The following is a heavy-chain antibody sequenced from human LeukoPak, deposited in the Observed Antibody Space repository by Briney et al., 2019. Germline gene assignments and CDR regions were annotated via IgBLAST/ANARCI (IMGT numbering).Heavy chain of an antibody. CDR3: ARDMDPYYFDY. CDR1: GFTFSPYN. CDR2: ISSGSTTI. Sequence: GGSLRRSCAASGFTFSPYNMNRVRQAPGRGLEWVSYISSGSTTIYYADSVKGRFTISRDNAKNSLYLQMNSLRAEDTAVYYCARDMDPYYFDYWGQGTLVTVSS. V-gene: IGHV3-48*01. D-gene: IGHD3-10*01. J-gene: IGHJ4*02.